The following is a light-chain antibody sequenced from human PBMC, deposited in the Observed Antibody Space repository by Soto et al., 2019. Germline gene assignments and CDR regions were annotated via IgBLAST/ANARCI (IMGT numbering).Light chain of an antibody. Sequence: QSALTQPASVSGSPGQSITISCTGTSSDVGSYNLVSWYQQHPGKAPKLMIYEGSKRHSGVSNRFSGSKSVNTASLTISGLQAEDEADYYCCSYAGSSTLRFGGGTKLTVL. CDR1: SSDVGSYNL. V-gene: IGLV2-23*01. CDR2: EGS. CDR3: CSYAGSSTLR. J-gene: IGLJ3*02.